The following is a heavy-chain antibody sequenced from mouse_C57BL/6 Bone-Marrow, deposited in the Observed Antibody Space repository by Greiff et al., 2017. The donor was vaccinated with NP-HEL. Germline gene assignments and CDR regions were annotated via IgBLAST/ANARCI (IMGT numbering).Heavy chain of an antibody. CDR2: IYPGDGDT. CDR1: GYAFSSYW. J-gene: IGHJ3*01. D-gene: IGHD2-1*01. Sequence: QVQLQQSGAELVKPGASVKISCKASGYAFSSYWMNWVKQRPGKGLEWIGQIYPGDGDTNYNGKFKGKATLTADKSSSTAYMQLSSLTSEDSAVYFCARGGIYYGNWAWFAYWGQGTLVTVSA. CDR3: ARGGIYYGNWAWFAY. V-gene: IGHV1-80*01.